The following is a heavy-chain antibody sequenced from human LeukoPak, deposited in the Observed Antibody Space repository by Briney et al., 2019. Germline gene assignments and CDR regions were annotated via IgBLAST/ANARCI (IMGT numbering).Heavy chain of an antibody. D-gene: IGHD3-10*01. CDR2: IYYSGTT. Sequence: SQTLSLTCTVSGGSISSGDYYWSWIRQHPGKGMEWIGYIYYSGTTYYNPSLKSRVTISLDTSKNQFSLKLSSVTAADTAVYYCARDQEDSGTDYWGQGTLVTVSS. CDR3: ARDQEDSGTDY. V-gene: IGHV4-31*03. CDR1: GGSISSGDYY. J-gene: IGHJ4*02.